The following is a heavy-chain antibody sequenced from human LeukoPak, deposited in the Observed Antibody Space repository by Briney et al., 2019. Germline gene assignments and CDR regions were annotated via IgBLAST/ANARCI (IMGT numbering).Heavy chain of an antibody. CDR3: AKGRSGYSLDY. CDR1: GFTFSSYA. D-gene: IGHD3-22*01. J-gene: IGHJ4*02. V-gene: IGHV3-23*01. CDR2: IIGSADTT. Sequence: PGGSLRLSCAASGFTFSSYAMSWVRQAPGKGLKWVSTIIGSADTTYYADSVKGRFTISRDNSKNTLYLRMFSLRAEDTAVYYCAKGRSGYSLDYWGQGTLVTVSS.